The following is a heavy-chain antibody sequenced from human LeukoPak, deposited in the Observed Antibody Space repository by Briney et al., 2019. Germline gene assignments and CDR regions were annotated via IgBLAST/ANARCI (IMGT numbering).Heavy chain of an antibody. V-gene: IGHV4-59*08. CDR2: IYYSGST. D-gene: IGHD6-19*01. CDR1: GGSISYY. J-gene: IGHJ4*02. CDR3: VKSGGYGLIDY. Sequence: SETLSLTCTVSGGSISYYWSWIRQPPGKGLEWIGYIYYSGSTNYNPSLKSRVTISVDTSKNQFSLRLSSVTAADTAMYYCVKSGGYGLIDYWGQGTLVTVSS.